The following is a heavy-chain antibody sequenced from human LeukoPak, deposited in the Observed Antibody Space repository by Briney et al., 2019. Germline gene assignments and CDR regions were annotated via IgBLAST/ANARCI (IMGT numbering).Heavy chain of an antibody. D-gene: IGHD3-16*01. V-gene: IGHV3-73*01. CDR1: GFTFSGSA. J-gene: IGHJ6*03. CDR3: CRQLGELLSGTLYYYYLDV. Sequence: PGGSLRLSCAASGFTFSGSAMHWVRQASGKGLEWVGHIRSEGNSYATVASVKGRFTISRDDSKNTAYLQMNSLKTEDTAVYYCCRQLGELLSGTLYYYYLDVWGKGTTVTVSS. CDR2: IRSEGNSYAT.